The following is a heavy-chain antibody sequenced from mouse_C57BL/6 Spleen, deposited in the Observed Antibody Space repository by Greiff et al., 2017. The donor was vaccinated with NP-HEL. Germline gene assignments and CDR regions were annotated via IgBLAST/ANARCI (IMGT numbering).Heavy chain of an antibody. CDR3: ARRLRLLDDMDD. CDR1: GFTFTSYW. J-gene: IGHJ4*01. CDR2: IYPGRGST. Sequence: QVQLQQPGAELVKPGASVKMSCKASGFTFTSYWLTWVQQRPGQGLEWLGVIYPGRGSTNYIEQFTSKATLTVATSSSTAYMQLSSLTSEDSAVYYCARRLRLLDDMDDWGQGTAGTVSS. V-gene: IGHV1-55*01. D-gene: IGHD3-2*02.